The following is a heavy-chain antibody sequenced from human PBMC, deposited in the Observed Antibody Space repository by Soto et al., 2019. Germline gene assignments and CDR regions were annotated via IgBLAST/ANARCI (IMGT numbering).Heavy chain of an antibody. Sequence: QVQLQESGPGLVKPSQTLSLTCTVSGGSISSGGYYWSGIRQHPGKGLEWIGYIYYSGSTYYNPSLKSRVTISVDTSKNQFSLKLSSVTAADTAVYYCARAGGFLESDNWFDPWGQGTLVTVSS. D-gene: IGHD3-3*01. CDR3: ARAGGFLESDNWFDP. V-gene: IGHV4-31*03. CDR2: IYYSGST. J-gene: IGHJ5*02. CDR1: GGSISSGGYY.